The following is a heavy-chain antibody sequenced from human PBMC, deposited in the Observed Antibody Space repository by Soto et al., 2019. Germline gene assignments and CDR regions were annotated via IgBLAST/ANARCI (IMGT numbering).Heavy chain of an antibody. CDR1: GYTFTSYD. D-gene: IGHD4-17*01. CDR3: ARTLYGHNVDD. J-gene: IGHJ4*02. CDR2: MNPNSGNT. Sequence: QVQLVQSGAEVKKPGASVKVSCKASGYTFTSYDINWVRQATRQGLEWMGWMNPNSGNTGYAQKFQGRVTMTRNTSISTAYMKLSSMGSEDTAVYYCARTLYGHNVDDWGQGNLVAVSS. V-gene: IGHV1-8*01.